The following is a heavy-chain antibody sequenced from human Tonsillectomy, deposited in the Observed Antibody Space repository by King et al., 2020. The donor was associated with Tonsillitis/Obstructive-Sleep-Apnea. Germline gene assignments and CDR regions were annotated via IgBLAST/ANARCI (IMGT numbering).Heavy chain of an antibody. Sequence: QLQESGPGLVKPSETLSLTCTASGGSISSYYWSWIRQPPGKGLEWIGYIYYSGSTNYNPSLTSRVTISVDTSKYQFSLKLSSVTAADTAVYYCARGIRGDNDAFDIWGQGTMVTVSS. CDR1: GGSISSYY. CDR3: ARGIRGDNDAFDI. J-gene: IGHJ3*02. CDR2: IYYSGST. D-gene: IGHD3-10*01. V-gene: IGHV4-59*01.